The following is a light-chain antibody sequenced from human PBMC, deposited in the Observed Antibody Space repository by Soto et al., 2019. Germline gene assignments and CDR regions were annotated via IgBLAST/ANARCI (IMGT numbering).Light chain of an antibody. CDR3: SSYTTSTHV. CDR1: SSDLGGYNY. V-gene: IGLV2-14*01. Sequence: QSALTQPASVSGSPGQSITISCTGTSSDLGGYNYFSWYQQHPGKAPKLIIYEVSNRPPGVSDRFSGSKSDNTASLTISGLQDEDEADYYCSSYTTSTHVFGTGTKVTVL. CDR2: EVS. J-gene: IGLJ1*01.